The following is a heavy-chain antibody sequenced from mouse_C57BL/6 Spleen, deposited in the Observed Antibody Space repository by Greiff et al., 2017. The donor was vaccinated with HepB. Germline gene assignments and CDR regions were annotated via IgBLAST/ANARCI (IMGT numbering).Heavy chain of an antibody. CDR3: ARDTTTVVDWYFDV. CDR1: GYTFTSYW. V-gene: IGHV1-55*01. Sequence: VQLQQPGAELVKPGASVKMSCKASGYTFTSYWITWVKQRPGQGLEWIGDIYPGSGSTNYNEKFKSKATLTVDPSSSTAYMQLSILTSADSAVDYCARDTTTVVDWYFDVWGTGTTVTVSS. J-gene: IGHJ1*03. D-gene: IGHD1-1*01. CDR2: IYPGSGST.